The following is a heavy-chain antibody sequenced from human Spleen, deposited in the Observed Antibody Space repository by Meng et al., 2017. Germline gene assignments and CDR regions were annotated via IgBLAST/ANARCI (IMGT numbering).Heavy chain of an antibody. D-gene: IGHD6-13*01. CDR1: GGSVSSGSYY. Sequence: QGQLQESGPGLVRPSETLSLTCTVSGGSVSSGSYYWSWIRQPPGKGLEWIGEINHSGSTNYNPSLKSRVTISVDTSKNQFSLKLSSVTAADTAVYYCARAGGSSWGQGTLVTVSS. CDR2: INHSGST. CDR3: ARAGGSS. V-gene: IGHV4-61*01. J-gene: IGHJ4*02.